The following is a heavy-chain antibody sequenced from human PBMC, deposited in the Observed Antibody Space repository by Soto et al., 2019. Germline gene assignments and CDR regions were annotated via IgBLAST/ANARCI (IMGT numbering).Heavy chain of an antibody. CDR3: ARMGSGSGSYGRGNWFDP. J-gene: IGHJ5*02. V-gene: IGHV4-59*01. CDR2: IYYSGST. Sequence: LSLTCTVSGGSISSYYWSWIRQPPGKGLEWIGYIYYSGSTNYNPSLKSRVTISVDTSKNQFSLKLSSVTAADTAVYYCARMGSGSGSYGRGNWFDPWGQGTLVTVS. D-gene: IGHD1-26*01. CDR1: GGSISSYY.